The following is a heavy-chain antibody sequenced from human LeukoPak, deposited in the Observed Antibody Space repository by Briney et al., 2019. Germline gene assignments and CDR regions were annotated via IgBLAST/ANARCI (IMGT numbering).Heavy chain of an antibody. CDR2: INHSGST. Sequence: SETLSLTCAVYGGSFSGYYWSWIRQPPGKGLEWIGEINHSGSTNYNPSLKSRATISVDTSKNQFSLKLSSVTAADTAVYYCARGAGYYYYYMDVWGKGTTVTVSS. J-gene: IGHJ6*03. CDR3: ARGAGYYYYYMDV. CDR1: GGSFSGYY. V-gene: IGHV4-34*01.